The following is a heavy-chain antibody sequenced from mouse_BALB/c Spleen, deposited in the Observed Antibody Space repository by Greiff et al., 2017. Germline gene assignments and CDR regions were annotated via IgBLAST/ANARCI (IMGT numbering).Heavy chain of an antibody. V-gene: IGHV2-3*01. Sequence: VQLQESGPGLVAPSQCLSITCTASGFSLTSYGVSWVRQTPGKGLEWLGVIWGDGSTNYHSANISRLGINKDNSKSQVYIQLNSLQTDDTAAYYCAKPEDGPLYAMDYWGQGTSVTVSS. CDR3: AKPEDGPLYAMDY. J-gene: IGHJ4*01. D-gene: IGHD2-3*01. CDR1: GFSLTSYG. CDR2: IWGDGST.